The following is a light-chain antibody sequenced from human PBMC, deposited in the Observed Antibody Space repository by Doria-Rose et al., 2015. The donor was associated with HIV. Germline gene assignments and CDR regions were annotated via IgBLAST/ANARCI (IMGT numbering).Light chain of an antibody. J-gene: IGKJ1*01. CDR3: HQYGTSWT. V-gene: IGKV3-20*01. CDR2: DGS. Sequence: EIVMTQSPGILSLSPGERATLSCRASQSSSSTYLAWYQQTPGQAPSLLIYDGSTRATGIPDRFSASWSGTDFTLTINSLEPEDFALYYCHQYGTSWTFGQGTKVEI. CDR1: QSSSSTY.